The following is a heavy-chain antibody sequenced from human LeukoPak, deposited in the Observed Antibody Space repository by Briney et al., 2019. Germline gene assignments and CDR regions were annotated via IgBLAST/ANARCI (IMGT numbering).Heavy chain of an antibody. CDR1: GFTFSTYW. V-gene: IGHV3-74*01. CDR2: INSDGSST. J-gene: IGHJ4*02. D-gene: IGHD1-26*01. CDR3: VKNPDGSCDY. Sequence: GGSLRLSCAASGFTFSTYWMHWVRQAPGTGLVWVSRINSDGSSTTYADSVKGRSTISRDNAKNTLYLQMSSLRPEDTAVYYCVKNPDGSCDYWGQGTLVTVSS.